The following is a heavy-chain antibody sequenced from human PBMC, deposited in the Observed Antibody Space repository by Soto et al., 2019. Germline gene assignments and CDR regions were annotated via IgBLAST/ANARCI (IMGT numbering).Heavy chain of an antibody. CDR2: TGTSRKYT. CDR1: GFTFSSYS. J-gene: IGHJ3*02. D-gene: IGHD3-9*01. Sequence: GGSLRLSCAASGFTFSSYSMNWIRQAPGKGLEWISYTGTSRKYTFYADSVRGRFSISRDDARNSVYLQLNSLRDEDTAVYHCARDRDWAFDIWGQGTMVTVSS. V-gene: IGHV3-48*02. CDR3: ARDRDWAFDI.